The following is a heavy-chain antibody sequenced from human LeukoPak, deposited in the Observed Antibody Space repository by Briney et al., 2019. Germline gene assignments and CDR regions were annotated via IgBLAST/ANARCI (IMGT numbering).Heavy chain of an antibody. CDR2: ISSSSSYI. V-gene: IGHV3-21*01. J-gene: IGHJ4*02. Sequence: TGGSLRLSCAASGFTFSSYSMNWVRQAPGKGLEWVSYISSSSSYIYYADSVKGRFTISRDNAKNSLYLQMNSLRAEDTAVYYCARVVPDIVHGYYFDYWGQGALVTVSS. D-gene: IGHD2-8*01. CDR3: ARVVPDIVHGYYFDY. CDR1: GFTFSSYS.